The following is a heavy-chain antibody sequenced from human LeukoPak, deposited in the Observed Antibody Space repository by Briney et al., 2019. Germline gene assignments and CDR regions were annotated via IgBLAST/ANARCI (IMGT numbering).Heavy chain of an antibody. D-gene: IGHD1-26*01. CDR3: ARRTQSGSYLNWYFDL. J-gene: IGHJ2*01. Sequence: SETLSLTCTVSGGSISSYYWSWIRQPPGKGLEWIGYIYYSGSTNYNPSLKSRVTISVVTSKNQFSLKLSSVTAADTAVYYCARRTQSGSYLNWYFDLWGRGTLVTVSS. CDR2: IYYSGST. CDR1: GGSISSYY. V-gene: IGHV4-59*08.